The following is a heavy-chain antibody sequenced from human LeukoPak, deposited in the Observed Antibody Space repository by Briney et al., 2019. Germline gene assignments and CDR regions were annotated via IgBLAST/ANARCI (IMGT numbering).Heavy chain of an antibody. CDR1: GFTFSSYE. J-gene: IGHJ3*02. CDR3: ARIDSRRTFDI. CDR2: NSSSGSTI. Sequence: GGSLRLSCAASGFTFSSYEMNWVRQAPGQGLEWVSYNSSSGSTIYYADSVKGRFTISRDNAKNSLSLQMNNLRFEGTAVYYCARIDSRRTFDIWGQGTMVTASS. V-gene: IGHV3-48*03. D-gene: IGHD1-14*01.